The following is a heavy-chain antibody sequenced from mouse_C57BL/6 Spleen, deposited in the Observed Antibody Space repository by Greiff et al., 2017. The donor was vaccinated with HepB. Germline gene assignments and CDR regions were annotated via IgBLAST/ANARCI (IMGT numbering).Heavy chain of an antibody. D-gene: IGHD1-1*01. CDR1: GYSITSGYY. J-gene: IGHJ1*03. V-gene: IGHV3-6*01. CDR3: ARGGTTVDWYLDV. Sequence: EVQLQQSGPGLVKPSQSLSLTCSVTGYSITSGYYWNWIRQFPGNKLEWMGYISYDGSNNYNPSLKNRISITRDTSKNQFFLKLNSVTTEDTATYYCARGGTTVDWYLDVWGTGTTVTVSS. CDR2: ISYDGSN.